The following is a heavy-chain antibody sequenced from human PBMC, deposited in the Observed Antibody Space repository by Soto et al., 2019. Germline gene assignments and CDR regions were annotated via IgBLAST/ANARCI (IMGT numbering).Heavy chain of an antibody. D-gene: IGHD3-22*01. V-gene: IGHV3-23*01. J-gene: IGHJ4*02. CDR2: ISGSGGST. Sequence: GGSLRLSCAASGFTFSSYAMSWVRQAPGKGLEWVSAISGSGGSTYYADSVKGRFTISRDNSKNTLYLQMNSLRAEDTAVYYCAKDEGEWSSGYYYEPLGPTYFDYWGQGTLVTVSS. CDR1: GFTFSSYA. CDR3: AKDEGEWSSGYYYEPLGPTYFDY.